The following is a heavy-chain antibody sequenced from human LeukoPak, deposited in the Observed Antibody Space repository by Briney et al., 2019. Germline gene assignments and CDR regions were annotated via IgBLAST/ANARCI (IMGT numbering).Heavy chain of an antibody. Sequence: GGSLRLSCAASGFIFSNYGIHWVRQAPGKGLEWVAVISYDGSNTYYADSVKGRFTISRDNSKNTLYLQMNSLRAEDTAVYYCARDPSYDSSGSLLIDYWGQGTLVTVSS. D-gene: IGHD3-22*01. V-gene: IGHV3-30*03. J-gene: IGHJ4*02. CDR1: GFIFSNYG. CDR3: ARDPSYDSSGSLLIDY. CDR2: ISYDGSNT.